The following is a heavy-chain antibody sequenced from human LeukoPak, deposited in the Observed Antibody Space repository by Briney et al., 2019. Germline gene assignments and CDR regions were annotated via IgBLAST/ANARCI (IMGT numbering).Heavy chain of an antibody. V-gene: IGHV3-30-3*01. CDR2: ISYDGSNK. Sequence: GGSLRLSCGASGFTFSSYAMHWVRQAPGKGLEWVAVISYDGSNKYYADFVKGRFTISRDNSKNTLYLQMNSLRAEDTAVYYCAREMDNWGQGTLVTVSS. CDR3: AREMDN. CDR1: GFTFSSYA. J-gene: IGHJ4*02.